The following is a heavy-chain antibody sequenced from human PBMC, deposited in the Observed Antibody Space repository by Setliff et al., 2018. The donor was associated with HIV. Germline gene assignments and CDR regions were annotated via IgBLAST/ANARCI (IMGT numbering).Heavy chain of an antibody. CDR3: VRDITTCWDV. V-gene: IGHV3-33*01. D-gene: IGHD4-4*01. CDR2: IWIDGNRK. CDR1: GFTFSDYN. Sequence: PGGSLRLSCAMSGFTFSDYNIYWVRQSPAKGLEWVALIWIDGNRKEYADSVKGRFTISRDNSKNTVYLQMSTLRAEDTAVYYCVRDITTCWDVWGQGTTVTVSS. J-gene: IGHJ6*02.